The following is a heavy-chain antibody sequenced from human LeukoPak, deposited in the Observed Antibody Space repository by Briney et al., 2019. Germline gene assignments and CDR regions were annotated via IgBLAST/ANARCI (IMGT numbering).Heavy chain of an antibody. J-gene: IGHJ3*02. Sequence: GGSLRLSCAASGFTFSSYSMNWVRQAPGKGLEWVSCISSSSSYIYYANSVKGRFTISRDNAKSSLYLQMNSLRAEDTAVYYCARAAYDTSGNHAFDIWGQGTMVTVSS. V-gene: IGHV3-21*01. D-gene: IGHD3-22*01. CDR2: ISSSSSYI. CDR3: ARAAYDTSGNHAFDI. CDR1: GFTFSSYS.